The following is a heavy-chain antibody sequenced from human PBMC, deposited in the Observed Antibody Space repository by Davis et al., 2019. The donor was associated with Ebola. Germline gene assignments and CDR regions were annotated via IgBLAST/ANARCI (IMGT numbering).Heavy chain of an antibody. Sequence: ASVKVSCKASGYTFTSYGISWVRQAPGQGLEWMGWISAYNGNTKYAQKLQGRVTMTTDTSTSTAYMELRSLRSDDTAVYYCAKVHDFWSGYYEPGENYMDVWGKGTTVTVSS. J-gene: IGHJ6*03. CDR3: AKVHDFWSGYYEPGENYMDV. CDR1: GYTFTSYG. V-gene: IGHV1-18*01. D-gene: IGHD3-3*01. CDR2: ISAYNGNT.